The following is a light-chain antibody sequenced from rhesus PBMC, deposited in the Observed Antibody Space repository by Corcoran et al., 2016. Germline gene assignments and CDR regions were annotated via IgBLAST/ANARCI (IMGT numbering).Light chain of an antibody. Sequence: DIQMTQSPSSLSAFVGDRVTITCRASENVYNYLTWYQQKQGKTPKLLICKASTLNSGVPSRFSGNGSGTDYTLTINRLQPEEVAIYYCQHGYGSPTFGPGTNLDIK. CDR2: KAS. CDR3: QHGYGSPT. CDR1: ENVYNY. V-gene: IGKV1-74*01. J-gene: IGKJ3*01.